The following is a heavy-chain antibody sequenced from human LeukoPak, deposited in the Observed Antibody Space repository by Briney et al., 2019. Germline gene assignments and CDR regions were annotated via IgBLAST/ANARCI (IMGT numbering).Heavy chain of an antibody. CDR2: ISSSSIYI. CDR3: ARGRDGYNLVDAFDI. Sequence: GGSLRLSCAASGFTFTTYWMGWVRQAPGKGLEWVSSISSSSIYIYYADSLKGRFTISRDNAKNSLYLQMNSLRAEDTAVYYCARGRDGYNLVDAFDIWGQGILVIVSS. V-gene: IGHV3-21*01. J-gene: IGHJ3*02. CDR1: GFTFTTYW. D-gene: IGHD5-24*01.